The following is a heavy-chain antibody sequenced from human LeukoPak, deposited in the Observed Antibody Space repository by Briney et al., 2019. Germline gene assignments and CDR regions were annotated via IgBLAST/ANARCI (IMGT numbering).Heavy chain of an antibody. CDR3: ATDPGYSYGYGLGY. CDR2: FDPEDGET. Sequence: VASVTVSCKVSGYTLTELSMHWVRQAPGKGLEWMGGFDPEDGETIYAQKFQGRVTMTEDTSTDTAYMELSSLRSEDTAVYYCATDPGYSYGYGLGYWGQGTLVTVSS. J-gene: IGHJ4*02. D-gene: IGHD5-18*01. CDR1: GYTLTELS. V-gene: IGHV1-24*01.